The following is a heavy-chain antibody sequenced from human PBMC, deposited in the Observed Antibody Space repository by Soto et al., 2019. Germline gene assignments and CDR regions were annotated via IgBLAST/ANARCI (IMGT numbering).Heavy chain of an antibody. J-gene: IGHJ6*02. CDR3: ARGKTNVYALDV. CDR1: GFTFSSYW. Sequence: VQLVESGGDLVQPGGSLRLSCAASGFTFSSYWMHWVRQAPGKELVWVSRIKGDGSSTNSADSLQGRFTISRDNAKSTLYLQINSLRAEDTAVYYCARGKTNVYALDVWGQGTAVTVS. CDR2: IKGDGSST. V-gene: IGHV3-74*01.